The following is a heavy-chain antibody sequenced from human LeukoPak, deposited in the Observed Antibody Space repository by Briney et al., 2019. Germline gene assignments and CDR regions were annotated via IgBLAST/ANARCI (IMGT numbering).Heavy chain of an antibody. D-gene: IGHD3-10*01. Sequence: SETLSLTCAVYGGSFSGYYWSWIRQPPGKGLEWIGEINHSGSTNYNPSLKSRVTISVDTSKNQFSLKLSSVTAADTAVYYCARRPTTYYYGSGKPLRGYYYMDVWGKGTTVTVSS. V-gene: IGHV4-34*01. CDR2: INHSGST. CDR3: ARRPTTYYYGSGKPLRGYYYMDV. CDR1: GGSFSGYY. J-gene: IGHJ6*03.